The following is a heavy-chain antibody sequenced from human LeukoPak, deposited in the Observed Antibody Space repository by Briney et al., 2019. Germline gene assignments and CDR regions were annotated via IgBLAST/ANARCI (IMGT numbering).Heavy chain of an antibody. D-gene: IGHD3-22*01. J-gene: IGHJ4*02. CDR2: IIPIFGTA. CDR1: GGTFSSYA. V-gene: IGHV1-69*13. CDR3: ARDDRHSSGYYYRLDY. Sequence: ASVKVSCKASGGTFSSYAISWVRQAPGQGLEWMGGIIPIFGTANYAQKFQGRVTITADESTSTAYMELSSLRSEDTAVYYCARDDRHSSGYYYRLDYWGQGTLVTVS.